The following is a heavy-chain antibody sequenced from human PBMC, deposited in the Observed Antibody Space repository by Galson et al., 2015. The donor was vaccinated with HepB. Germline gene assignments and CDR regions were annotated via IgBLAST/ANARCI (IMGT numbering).Heavy chain of an antibody. CDR2: IYSTGLT. V-gene: IGHV4-4*07. Sequence: SETLSLTCIVSGGPISRFYWNWIRQPAGKGLEWIGRIYSTGLTTYNPSLKGRVTMSVDTSKNLFSLKLSSVTAADTAVYYCARGNMLDYWGQGTLVTVSS. J-gene: IGHJ4*02. CDR1: GGPISRFY. CDR3: ARGNMLDY. D-gene: IGHD2-2*01.